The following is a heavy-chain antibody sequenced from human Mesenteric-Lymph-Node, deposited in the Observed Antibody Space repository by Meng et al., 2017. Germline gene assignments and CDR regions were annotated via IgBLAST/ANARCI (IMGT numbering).Heavy chain of an antibody. J-gene: IGHJ3*02. CDR1: GFILSSNG. CDR3: ARQSRGYYYDDGGAFDI. V-gene: IGHV3-53*04. CDR2: IYSGGST. D-gene: IGHD3-22*01. Sequence: GGSLRLSCAASGFILSSNGMDWVRQAPGKGLEWVSVIYSGGSTYYADSVKGRFTISRHNSKNTLYLQMNSLRAEDTAVYYCARQSRGYYYDDGGAFDIWGQGTMVTVSS.